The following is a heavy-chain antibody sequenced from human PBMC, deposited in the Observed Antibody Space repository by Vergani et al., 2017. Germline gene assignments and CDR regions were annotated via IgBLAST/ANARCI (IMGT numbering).Heavy chain of an antibody. CDR3: ARASLRALVGYYYYMDV. D-gene: IGHD3-16*02. V-gene: IGHV4-30-2*01. J-gene: IGHJ6*03. Sequence: QLQLQESGSGLVKPSQTLSLTCAVSGDSTTTGGFSWNWIRQPPGKGPEWIGYIFPSGNSDYNPSLKNPVSVSIDKSKNQFSLWVNSVTASDTAVYFCARASLRALVGYYYYMDVWGKGKTVVVSS. CDR1: GDSTTTGGFS. CDR2: IFPSGNS.